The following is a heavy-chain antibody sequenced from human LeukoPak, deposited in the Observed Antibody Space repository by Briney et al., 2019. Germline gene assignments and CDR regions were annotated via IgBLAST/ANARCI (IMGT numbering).Heavy chain of an antibody. D-gene: IGHD2/OR15-2a*01. CDR3: ARGLWPEYAFDI. CDR2: INSDGTST. V-gene: IGHV3-74*01. J-gene: IGHJ3*02. Sequence: PGGSLRLSCAASGFTFRNYWMHWVRQAPGKGLVWVSRINSDGTSTTYADSVKGRFTISRDNAKNTLYLQMNSLRAEDTAVYYCARGLWPEYAFDIWGQGTMVTVSS. CDR1: GFTFRNYW.